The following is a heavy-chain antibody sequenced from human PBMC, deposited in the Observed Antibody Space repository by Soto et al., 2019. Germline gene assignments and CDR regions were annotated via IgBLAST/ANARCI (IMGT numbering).Heavy chain of an antibody. CDR1: GFTFSSYA. Sequence: SLRLSCAASGFTFSSYAMHWVRQAPGKGLEWVAVISYDGSNKYYADSVKGRFTISRDNSKNTLYLQMNSLRAEDTAVYYCARDGAFGLVFGHWFDPWGQGTLVTVSS. J-gene: IGHJ5*02. CDR3: ARDGAFGLVFGHWFDP. D-gene: IGHD3-3*02. CDR2: ISYDGSNK. V-gene: IGHV3-30-3*01.